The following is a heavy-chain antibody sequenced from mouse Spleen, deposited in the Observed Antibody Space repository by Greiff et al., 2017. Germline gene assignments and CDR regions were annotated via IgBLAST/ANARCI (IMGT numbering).Heavy chain of an antibody. Sequence: EVHLVESGGGLVKPGGSLKLSCAASGFTFSSYAMSWVRQTPEKRLEWVAAINSNGGSTYYPDTVKDRFTISRDNAKNTLYLQMSSLRSEDTALYYCARQRVYYYDGSYVYWYFDVWGAGTTVTVSS. J-gene: IGHJ1*01. D-gene: IGHD1-1*01. V-gene: IGHV5-6-2*01. CDR3: ARQRVYYYDGSYVYWYFDV. CDR2: INSNGGST. CDR1: GFTFSSYA.